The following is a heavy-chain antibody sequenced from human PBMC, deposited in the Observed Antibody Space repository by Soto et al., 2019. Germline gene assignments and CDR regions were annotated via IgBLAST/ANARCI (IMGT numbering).Heavy chain of an antibody. CDR2: ISGSGGST. V-gene: IGHV3-23*01. D-gene: IGHD3-3*01. J-gene: IGHJ4*02. CDR1: GFTFSSYA. Sequence: PGGSLRLSCAASGFTFSSYAMSWVRQAPGKGLEWVSAISGSGGSTYYADSVKGRFTISRDNSKNTLYLQMNSLRAEDTAVYYCAKDCFDFWSAYHLYYFDYWGQGALVTVS. CDR3: AKDCFDFWSAYHLYYFDY.